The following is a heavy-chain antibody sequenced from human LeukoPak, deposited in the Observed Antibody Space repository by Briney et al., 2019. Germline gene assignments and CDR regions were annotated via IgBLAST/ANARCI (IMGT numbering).Heavy chain of an antibody. V-gene: IGHV3-48*01. CDR3: ARGAPYYFDY. J-gene: IGHJ4*02. CDR1: GFTFSSYS. Sequence: GGSLRLSCAASGFTFSSYSMNWVRQAPGKGLEWVSYISSSSTIYYADSVKGRFTISRDNAKNSLYLQMNSLRAEDTAVYYCARGAPYYFDYWGQGTLVTVSS. CDR2: ISSSSTI.